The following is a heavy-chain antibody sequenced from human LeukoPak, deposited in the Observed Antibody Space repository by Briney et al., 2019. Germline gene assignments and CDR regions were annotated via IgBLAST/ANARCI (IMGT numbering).Heavy chain of an antibody. CDR2: INHSGST. CDR3: ARARKNRGYSSSWYSSNVLSYMDV. V-gene: IGHV4-34*01. D-gene: IGHD6-13*01. J-gene: IGHJ6*03. CDR1: GGSFSGYY. Sequence: SETLSLTCAVYGGSFSGYYWSWIRQPPGKGLEWIGEINHSGSTNYNPSLKSRVTISVDTSKNQFSLKLSSVTAADTAVYYCARARKNRGYSSSWYSSNVLSYMDVWGKGTTVTVSS.